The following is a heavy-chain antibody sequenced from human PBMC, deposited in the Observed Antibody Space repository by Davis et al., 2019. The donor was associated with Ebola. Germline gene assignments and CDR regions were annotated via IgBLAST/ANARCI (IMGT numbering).Heavy chain of an antibody. J-gene: IGHJ4*02. CDR1: GGSISSSSYY. V-gene: IGHV4-39*07. Sequence: MLSETLSLTCTVSGGSISSSSYYWGWIRQPPGKGLEWIGSIYYSGSTYYNPSLKSRVTISVDTSKNQVSLKLTSVTAADTAVYYCARGRDFWRNWGQGTLVTVSS. CDR2: IYYSGST. CDR3: ARGRDFWRN. D-gene: IGHD3-3*01.